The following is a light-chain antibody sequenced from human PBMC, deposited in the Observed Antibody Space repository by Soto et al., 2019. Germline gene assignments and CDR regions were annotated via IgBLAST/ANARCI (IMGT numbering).Light chain of an antibody. CDR1: SSDVGSYNL. CDR3: CSYAGSSTWV. CDR2: EVT. V-gene: IGLV2-23*02. J-gene: IGLJ3*02. Sequence: QSALTQPASVSGSPGQSITISSTGTSSDVGSYNLVSWYQQHPGKAPKLMISEVTKRPSGISARFSGSKSGNTASLTISGLEAEDESDYYCCSYAGSSTWVFGGGTKVTVL.